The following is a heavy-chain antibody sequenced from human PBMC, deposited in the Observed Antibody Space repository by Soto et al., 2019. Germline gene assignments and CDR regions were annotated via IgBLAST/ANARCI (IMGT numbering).Heavy chain of an antibody. Sequence: KPSETLSLTCIVSGGSISSYYWSWIRQPPGKGLEWIGYFYYSGNTNYNPSLKSRVTISVDTSKNQFSLKLSSVTAADTAVYYCARGGYSSDWFWLFDYLGQGTLVTVSS. CDR1: GGSISSYY. D-gene: IGHD6-13*01. V-gene: IGHV4-59*01. CDR3: ARGGYSSDWFWLFDY. J-gene: IGHJ4*01. CDR2: FYYSGNT.